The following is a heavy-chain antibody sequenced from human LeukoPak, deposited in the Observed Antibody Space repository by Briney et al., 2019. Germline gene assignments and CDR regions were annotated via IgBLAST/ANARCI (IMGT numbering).Heavy chain of an antibody. Sequence: GGSLRLSCAASGFTFSSYGMHWVRQAPGKGLEWVAVISYDGSNKYYADSVKGRFTISRDNSKNTLYLQMNSLRAEDTAVYYCARDLRYCSGGSCYGLFDYWGQGTLVTVSS. CDR3: ARDLRYCSGGSCYGLFDY. CDR1: GFTFSSYG. V-gene: IGHV3-30*03. CDR2: ISYDGSNK. D-gene: IGHD2-15*01. J-gene: IGHJ4*02.